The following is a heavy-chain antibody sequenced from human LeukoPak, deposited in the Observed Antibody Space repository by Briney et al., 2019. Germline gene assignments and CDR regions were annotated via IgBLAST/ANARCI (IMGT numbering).Heavy chain of an antibody. Sequence: GRSLRLSCAASGFTLSSYGMHWVRQAPGKGLEWVAVIWYDGSNKYYADSVKGRFTISRDNSKNTLYLQMNSLRPEDTAVYYCARDGRCSGGSCYGDDAFDIWGQGTMVTVSS. V-gene: IGHV3-33*01. CDR3: ARDGRCSGGSCYGDDAFDI. D-gene: IGHD2-15*01. CDR2: IWYDGSNK. CDR1: GFTLSSYG. J-gene: IGHJ3*02.